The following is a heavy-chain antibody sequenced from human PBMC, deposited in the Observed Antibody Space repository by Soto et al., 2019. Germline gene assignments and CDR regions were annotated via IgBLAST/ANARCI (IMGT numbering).Heavy chain of an antibody. CDR1: GGSISSYY. V-gene: IGHV4-59*01. CDR3: ARESRGVVYYYGMDV. Sequence: SETLSLTCTVSGGSISSYYWSWIRQPPGKGLEWIGYIYYSGSTNYNPSLKSRVTISEDTSENQFSLKLSSVTAADTAVYYCARESRGVVYYYGMDVWGQGTTVTVSS. CDR2: IYYSGST. D-gene: IGHD3-3*01. J-gene: IGHJ6*02.